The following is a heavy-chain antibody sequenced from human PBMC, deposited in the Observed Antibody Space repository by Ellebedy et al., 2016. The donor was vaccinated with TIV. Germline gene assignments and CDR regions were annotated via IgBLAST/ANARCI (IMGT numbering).Heavy chain of an antibody. Sequence: GESLKISXTTSGFTFGSYGMHWVRQAPGQGLEWVAVIWYDGTNIYYGDSVKGRFTISSDNSKNTLYLQMDSLRAGDTAVKYWVRGYDQFDYWGQGTLVAVPS. J-gene: IGHJ4*02. V-gene: IGHV3-33*01. D-gene: IGHD5-12*01. CDR2: IWYDGTNI. CDR3: VRGYDQFDY. CDR1: GFTFGSYG.